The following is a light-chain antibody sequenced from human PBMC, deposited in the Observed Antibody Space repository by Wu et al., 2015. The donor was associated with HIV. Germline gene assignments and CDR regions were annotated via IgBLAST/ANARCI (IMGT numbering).Light chain of an antibody. CDR2: GAS. CDR3: QQGDSYPLT. CDR1: QGITNS. J-gene: IGKJ4*01. Sequence: DIQLTQSPSFLSANIGDRVTIACRASQGITNSLAWFQQKPGKAPKLLLYGASTLQSGVPSRFSGSGSGTEFTPTISSLQPEDCATYYCQQGDSYPLTFGGGTKVEMK. V-gene: IGKV1-9*01.